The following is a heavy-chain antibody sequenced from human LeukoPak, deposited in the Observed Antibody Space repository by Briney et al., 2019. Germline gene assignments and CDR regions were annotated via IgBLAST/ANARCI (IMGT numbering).Heavy chain of an antibody. D-gene: IGHD3-3*01. CDR3: ARAGLRFLEWSRTFDY. CDR1: GYSFTSYW. J-gene: IGHJ4*02. V-gene: IGHV5-51*01. Sequence: HGESLKISCKGSGYSFTSYWLGWVRQMPGKGLEWMGIIYPGDSDTRYSPSFQGQVTISADKSISTAYLQWSSLKASDTAMYYCARAGLRFLEWSRTFDYWGQGTLVTVSS. CDR2: IYPGDSDT.